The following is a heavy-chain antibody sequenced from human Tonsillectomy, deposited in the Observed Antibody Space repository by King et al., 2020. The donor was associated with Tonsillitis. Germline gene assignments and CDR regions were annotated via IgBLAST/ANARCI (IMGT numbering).Heavy chain of an antibody. Sequence: VQLVESGGGVVQPGRSLRLSCAASGFTFSSYGMHWVRQAPGKGLEWVAVISYDGSNKYYADSVKGRFTISRDNSKNTLYLQMNSLRAEDTAVYYFAKEGRYSSSWHPSTTFSYYSGMDVWRQGPTVTVSS. J-gene: IGHJ6*02. CDR1: GFTFSSYG. V-gene: IGHV3-30*18. CDR3: AKEGRYSSSWHPSTTFSYYSGMDV. CDR2: ISYDGSNK. D-gene: IGHD6-13*01.